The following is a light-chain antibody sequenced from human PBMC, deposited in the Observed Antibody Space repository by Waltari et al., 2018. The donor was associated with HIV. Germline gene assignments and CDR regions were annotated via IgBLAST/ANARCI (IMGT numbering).Light chain of an antibody. Sequence: QSALTQPPSASGSPGETVTLSCTGTSNDIGLYNYVSWFQQHPDKVPKLVMFEVSQRPSGVPDRFSGSKSGYTASLTVSGLQPDDEADYFCSSFAGNDFFVFGGGTRLTVL. CDR2: EVS. CDR1: SNDIGLYNY. V-gene: IGLV2-8*01. CDR3: SSFAGNDFFV. J-gene: IGLJ2*01.